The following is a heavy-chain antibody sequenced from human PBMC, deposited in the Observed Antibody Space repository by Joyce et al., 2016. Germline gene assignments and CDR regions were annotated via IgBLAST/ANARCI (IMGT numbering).Heavy chain of an antibody. CDR3: ARSQWLAPLMY. CDR2: ITTSGAT. V-gene: IGHV4-34*02. D-gene: IGHD6-19*01. J-gene: IGHJ4*02. Sequence: QVQLRQWGAGLLKPSETLSLTCAVSGGPVRGFFWTWVRQPPGKALEWIGDITTSGATNYNPSLRSRVAISVDTSNNQFSLTLTSLSAADMAVYYCARSQWLAPLMYWGQGTLVTVSP. CDR1: GGPVRGFF.